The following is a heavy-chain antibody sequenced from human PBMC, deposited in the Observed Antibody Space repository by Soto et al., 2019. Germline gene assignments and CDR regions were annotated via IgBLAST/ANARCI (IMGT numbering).Heavy chain of an antibody. CDR2: ISYDGRNK. CDR3: ACGSGYCSDGSCSYFGFFQY. Sequence: QVQLVESGGGVGQPGTSLRLSCAASGLTFSSYGMNWVRLAPGKGPEWVAVISYDGRNKYYADSVKGRFTNSRDNSKKAGYLQMNSLRAEDAAVYYCACGSGYCSDGSCSYFGFFQYWVQGALVTVTS. CDR1: GLTFSSYG. D-gene: IGHD2-15*01. J-gene: IGHJ1*01. V-gene: IGHV3-30*03.